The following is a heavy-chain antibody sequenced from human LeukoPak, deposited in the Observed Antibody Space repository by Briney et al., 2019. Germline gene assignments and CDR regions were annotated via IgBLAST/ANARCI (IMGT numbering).Heavy chain of an antibody. V-gene: IGHV3-7*03. Sequence: GGSLRLSCVASGYTFDDHWMTWVRQAPGKGLEWVAYIKRDGSKEDYVDSVKGRFTVSRDNAKNSLFLQMNILRVDDTAVYYCAKGTSPFDYWGLGTLVTVSS. J-gene: IGHJ4*02. CDR3: AKGTSPFDY. CDR2: IKRDGSKE. CDR1: GYTFDDHW.